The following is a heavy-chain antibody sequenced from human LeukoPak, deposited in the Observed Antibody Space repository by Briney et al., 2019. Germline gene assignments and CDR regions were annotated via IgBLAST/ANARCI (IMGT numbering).Heavy chain of an antibody. CDR3: AKVDYYDSSGNYPNWFDP. D-gene: IGHD3-22*01. CDR1: GFTFSNFV. CDR2: ISDSGGST. Sequence: GSLRLSCAASGFTFSNFVMTWVRQAPGKGLEWVSTISDSGGSTYYADSLKGRFTISRDNYKNTLYLQMNSLRAEDTAVYYCAKVDYYDSSGNYPNWFDPWGQGTLVTVSS. V-gene: IGHV3-23*01. J-gene: IGHJ5*02.